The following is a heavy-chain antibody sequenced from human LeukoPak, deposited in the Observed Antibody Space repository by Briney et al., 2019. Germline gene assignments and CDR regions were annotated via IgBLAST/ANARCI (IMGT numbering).Heavy chain of an antibody. CDR2: IKPDGSEK. CDR1: GFTFRTYW. CDR3: TRDLMDYDVSTGLHHYYMDV. Sequence: GGSLRLSCMASGFTFRTYWMTWVRQAPGKGLEWVANIKPDGSEKYSVDSVKGRFTISRDNAKNTLYLQMNTLRVEDTAVYYCTRDLMDYDVSTGLHHYYMDVWGQGTTVTVSS. V-gene: IGHV3-7*01. J-gene: IGHJ6*02. D-gene: IGHD3-9*01.